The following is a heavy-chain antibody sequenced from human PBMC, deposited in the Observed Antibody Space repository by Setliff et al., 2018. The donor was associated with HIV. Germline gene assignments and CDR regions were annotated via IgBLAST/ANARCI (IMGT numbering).Heavy chain of an antibody. CDR3: AGQVGNKVLFDS. V-gene: IGHV4-59*01. CDR1: GDSISSYY. CDR2: IYYSGST. Sequence: SETLSLTCTVSGDSISSYYWSWIRQPPEKGLEWIGYIYYSGSTNYNPSLKSRVTISVDTSKNQFSLKLSSVTAADTAVYYCAGQVGNKVLFDSWGQGTLVTVSS. D-gene: IGHD7-27*01. J-gene: IGHJ4*02.